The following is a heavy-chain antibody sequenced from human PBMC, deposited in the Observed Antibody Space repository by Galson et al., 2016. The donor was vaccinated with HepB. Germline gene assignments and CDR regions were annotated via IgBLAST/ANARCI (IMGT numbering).Heavy chain of an antibody. CDR1: GFTFSTYG. V-gene: IGHV3-30*03. CDR2: ISFDGSYK. D-gene: IGHD5-24*01. Sequence: SLRLSCAASGFTFSTYGMDWVRQAPGKGLEWVAVISFDGSYKYYADSVKGRFTISRDILKNSLFLQMNSLRAEDTAVYFCARDERSGYIYPSYYYHGMDVWGQGTVVTVSS. CDR3: ARDERSGYIYPSYYYHGMDV. J-gene: IGHJ6*02.